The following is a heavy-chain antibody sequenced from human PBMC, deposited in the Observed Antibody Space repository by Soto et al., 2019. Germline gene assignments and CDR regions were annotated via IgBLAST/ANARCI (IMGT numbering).Heavy chain of an antibody. D-gene: IGHD1-26*01. Sequence: ESGGGVVQPGRSLRLSCAASGFTFSSYGMHWVRQAPGKGLEWVAVISYDGSNKYYADSVKGRFTISRDNSKNTLYLQMNSLRAEDTAVYYCAKGRGGSYPYYFDYWGQGTLVTVSS. V-gene: IGHV3-30*18. CDR3: AKGRGGSYPYYFDY. CDR1: GFTFSSYG. J-gene: IGHJ4*02. CDR2: ISYDGSNK.